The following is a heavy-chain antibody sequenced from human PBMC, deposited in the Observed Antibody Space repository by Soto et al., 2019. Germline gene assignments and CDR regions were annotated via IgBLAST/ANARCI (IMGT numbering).Heavy chain of an antibody. CDR3: AREWSGSYYLGYFDL. D-gene: IGHD1-26*01. Sequence: ESGGGLVQPGGSLRLSCAASGFTVSSNYMSWVRQAPGTGLEWVSVIYSGGSTYYADSVKGRFTISRDNSKNTLYLQMNSLRAEDTAVYYCAREWSGSYYLGYFDLWGRGTLVTVSS. J-gene: IGHJ2*01. CDR1: GFTVSSNY. CDR2: IYSGGST. V-gene: IGHV3-66*01.